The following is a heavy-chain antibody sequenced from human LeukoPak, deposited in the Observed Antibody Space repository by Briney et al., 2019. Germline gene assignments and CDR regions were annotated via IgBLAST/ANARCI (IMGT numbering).Heavy chain of an antibody. CDR1: GFTFTNAW. D-gene: IGHD3-10*01. CDR2: IKSKGAGETT. CDR3: TTDVGLTMIRGVIVY. Sequence: GGTLTLSCAASGFTFTNAWMTWVRRAPGKGLEWFGGIKSKGAGETTDYDAPVKGRFSMSRDDSKATMYLQMYSLEAEDTAVYYCTTDVGLTMIRGVIVYWGQGALVTVSS. J-gene: IGHJ4*02. V-gene: IGHV3-15*01.